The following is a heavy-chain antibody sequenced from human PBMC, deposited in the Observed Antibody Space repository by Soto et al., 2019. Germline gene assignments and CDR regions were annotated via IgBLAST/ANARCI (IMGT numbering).Heavy chain of an antibody. CDR2: ISVYNGNT. CDR1: GYTFTNYA. V-gene: IGHV1-18*01. D-gene: IGHD2-2*01. Sequence: QVQLVQSGAEVKKPGASVKVSCKASGYTFTNYAISWVRQAPGQGLEWMGWISVYNGNTNYAEKLQGRVTMTTDTSTSTAYMELRSLRSDDTAVYYCARSPIIVVPAATYNWFDPWGQGTLVTVSS. J-gene: IGHJ5*02. CDR3: ARSPIIVVPAATYNWFDP.